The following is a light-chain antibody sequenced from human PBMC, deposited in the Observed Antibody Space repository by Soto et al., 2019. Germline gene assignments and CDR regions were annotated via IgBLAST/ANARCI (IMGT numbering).Light chain of an antibody. CDR3: QQYNNWPFS. V-gene: IGKV3-15*01. Sequence: EIVMTQSPGPVSVPPGKGATLSCRAGQGVTTNFAWYQQKSGQSPRLLIYDVSIRATGVPARFSGTGSETDFTLTISGLQSEDSAVYFCQQYNNWPFSFGQGRLLEIK. J-gene: IGKJ5*01. CDR1: QGVTTN. CDR2: DVS.